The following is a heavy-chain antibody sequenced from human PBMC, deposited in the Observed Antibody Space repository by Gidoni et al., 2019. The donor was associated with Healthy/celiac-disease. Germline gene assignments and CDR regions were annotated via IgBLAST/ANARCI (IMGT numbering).Heavy chain of an antibody. CDR3: AKDMGYSSSNLFDY. D-gene: IGHD6-13*01. V-gene: IGHV3-9*01. CDR1: GFTFDDYA. Sequence: EVQLVESGGGSVQPGRSLRLSCAASGFTFDDYAMHWVRQAPGNGLEWVSGISWNSGSIGYADSVKGRFTISRDNAKNSLYLQMNSLRAEDTALYYCAKDMGYSSSNLFDYWGQGTLVTVSS. J-gene: IGHJ4*02. CDR2: ISWNSGSI.